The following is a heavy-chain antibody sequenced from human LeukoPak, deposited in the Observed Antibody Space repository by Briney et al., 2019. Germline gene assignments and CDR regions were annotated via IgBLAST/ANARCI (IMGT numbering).Heavy chain of an antibody. D-gene: IGHD6-19*01. V-gene: IGHV1-18*01. CDR1: GYTFSNFG. J-gene: IGHJ6*02. CDR3: ARVTGPDSSGWFSHYYYYYGMDV. Sequence: ASVKVSCKASGYTFSNFGISWVRQAPGQGLEWMGWINANNDNPNYGQKFQGRLTVTTDSSTSTAYMELRSLRSDDTAVYYCARVTGPDSSGWFSHYYYYYGMDVWGQGTTVTVSS. CDR2: INANNDNP.